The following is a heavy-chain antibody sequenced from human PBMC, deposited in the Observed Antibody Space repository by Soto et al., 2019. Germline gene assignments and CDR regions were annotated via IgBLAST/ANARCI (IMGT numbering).Heavy chain of an antibody. J-gene: IGHJ4*02. CDR3: AKDLGILTRAPDY. V-gene: IGHV3-30*18. CDR1: GFTFSSYG. Sequence: GGSLRLSCAASGFTFSSYGMHWVRQAPGKGLEWVAVISYDGSNKYYADSVKGRFTISRDNSKNTLYLQMNSLRAEDTAVYYCAKDLGILTRAPDYWGQGTLVTVSS. CDR2: ISYDGSNK. D-gene: IGHD3-9*01.